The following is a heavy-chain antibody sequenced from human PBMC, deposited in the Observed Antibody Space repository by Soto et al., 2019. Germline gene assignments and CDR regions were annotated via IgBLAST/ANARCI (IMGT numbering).Heavy chain of an antibody. Sequence: PSETLSLTCTVSGGSISSGDYYWSWTRQPPGKGLEWIGYIYYSGSTYYNPSLKSRVTISVDTSKNQFSLKLSSVTAADTAVYYCARDESSSWLNYGMDVWGQGTTVTVSS. V-gene: IGHV4-30-4*01. CDR1: GGSISSGDYY. J-gene: IGHJ6*02. CDR2: IYYSGST. D-gene: IGHD6-13*01. CDR3: ARDESSSWLNYGMDV.